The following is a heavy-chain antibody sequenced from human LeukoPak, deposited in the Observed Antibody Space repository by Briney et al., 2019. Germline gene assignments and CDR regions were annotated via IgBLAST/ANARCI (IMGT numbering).Heavy chain of an antibody. CDR1: GFTFSSYG. CDR3: ARSPYSSGWNRLDY. CDR2: ISSSGSTI. V-gene: IGHV3-48*03. Sequence: GGSLRLSCAASGFTFSSYGMHWVRQAPGKGLEWVSYISSSGSTIYYADSVKGRFTISRDNAKNSLYLQMNSLRAEDTAVYYCARSPYSSGWNRLDYWGQGTLVTVSS. J-gene: IGHJ4*02. D-gene: IGHD6-19*01.